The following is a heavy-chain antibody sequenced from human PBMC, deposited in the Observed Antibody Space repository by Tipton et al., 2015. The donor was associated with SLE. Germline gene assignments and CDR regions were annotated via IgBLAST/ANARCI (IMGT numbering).Heavy chain of an antibody. Sequence: LRLSCAVYGGSFSGYYWSWIRQPPGKGLEWIGEINHSGSTNYNPSLKSRVPISVDTSKNQFSLKLSSVTAADTAVYYCARGDGITMVQGQDYFDYWGQGTLVTVSS. CDR2: INHSGST. CDR3: ARGDGITMVQGQDYFDY. V-gene: IGHV4-34*01. CDR1: GGSFSGYY. J-gene: IGHJ4*02. D-gene: IGHD3-10*01.